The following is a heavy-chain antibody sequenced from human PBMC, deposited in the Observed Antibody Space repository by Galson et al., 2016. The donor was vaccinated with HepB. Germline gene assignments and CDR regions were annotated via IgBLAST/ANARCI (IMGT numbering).Heavy chain of an antibody. D-gene: IGHD2-2*01. J-gene: IGHJ4*02. CDR1: GFTVSDSY. V-gene: IGHV3-53*01. CDR2: IYGSGRT. Sequence: SLRLSCAASGFTVSDSYMSWVRQAPGKGLEWVSVIYGSGRTHYADSVKGRFTISVDTSKNEISLKVISVSAADTAVYFCARGLQALNSTWFRYWGPGTPVTVSS. CDR3: ARGLQALNSTWFRY.